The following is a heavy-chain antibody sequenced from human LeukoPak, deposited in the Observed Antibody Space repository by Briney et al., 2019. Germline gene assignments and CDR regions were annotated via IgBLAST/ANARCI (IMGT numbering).Heavy chain of an antibody. CDR2: ISYDGSNK. CDR1: GFTFSSYA. D-gene: IGHD6-19*01. V-gene: IGHV3-30*04. CDR3: ARDSSGWYDNWFDP. J-gene: IGHJ5*02. Sequence: PGGSRRLSCAASGFTFSSYAMHWVRQAPGKGLEWVAVISYDGSNKYYADSVKGRFTISRDNSKNTLYLQMNSLRAEDTAVYYCARDSSGWYDNWFDPWGQGTLVTVSS.